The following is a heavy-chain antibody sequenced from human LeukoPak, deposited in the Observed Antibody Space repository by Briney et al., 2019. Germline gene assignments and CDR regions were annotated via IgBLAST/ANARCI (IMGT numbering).Heavy chain of an antibody. J-gene: IGHJ4*02. CDR2: INPNSGGT. Sequence: GASVKVSCKASGYTFTGYYMHWVRQAPGQGLEWMGWINPNSGGTNYAQKFQGRVTMTRDTSISTAYMELSRLRSDDTAVDYCASLNYRYCSSTSCYRGYWGQGTLVTVSS. CDR3: ASLNYRYCSSTSCYRGY. V-gene: IGHV1-2*02. CDR1: GYTFTGYY. D-gene: IGHD2-2*02.